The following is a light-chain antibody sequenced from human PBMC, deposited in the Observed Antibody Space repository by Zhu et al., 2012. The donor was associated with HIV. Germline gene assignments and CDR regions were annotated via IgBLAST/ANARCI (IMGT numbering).Light chain of an antibody. CDR2: YTS. J-gene: IGKJ5*01. Sequence: EVVLTQSPSSLSLSPGDRATLSCRASQTVNTKYLAWYRQKSGQAPNLLIYYTSTRATGIPERFSGSGSGTDFTLTISSLEPEDSAVYYCQQYGSAPSISFGQGTRTGDQT. CDR1: QTVNTKY. V-gene: IGKV3-20*01. CDR3: QQYGSAPSIS.